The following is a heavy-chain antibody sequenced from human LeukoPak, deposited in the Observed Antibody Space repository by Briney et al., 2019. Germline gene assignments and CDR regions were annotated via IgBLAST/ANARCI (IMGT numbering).Heavy chain of an antibody. CDR3: ARDPARDGYNF. CDR1: GFTFSNYS. Sequence: GGSLRLSCTASGFTFSNYSINWVRQAPGKGLEGVSYISSRSSTIKYADSVKGRFTISRDNAKNSLYLQMNSLRAEDTAVYYCARDPARDGYNFWGQGNLVTVSS. J-gene: IGHJ4*02. D-gene: IGHD5-24*01. CDR2: ISSRSSTI. V-gene: IGHV3-48*04.